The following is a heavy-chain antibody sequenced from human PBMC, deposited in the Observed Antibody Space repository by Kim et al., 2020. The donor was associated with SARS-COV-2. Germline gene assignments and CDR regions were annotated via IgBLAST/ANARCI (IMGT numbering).Heavy chain of an antibody. CDR1: GGSFSGYY. V-gene: IGHV4-34*01. Sequence: SETLSLTCAVYGGSFSGYYWSWIRQPPGKGLEWIGEINHSGSTNYNPSLKSRVTISVDTSKNQFSLKLSSVTAADTAVYYCARVGWMANYGSGSYYNPLPRYGMDVWGQGTTVTVSS. J-gene: IGHJ6*02. CDR3: ARVGWMANYGSGSYYNPLPRYGMDV. CDR2: INHSGST. D-gene: IGHD3-10*01.